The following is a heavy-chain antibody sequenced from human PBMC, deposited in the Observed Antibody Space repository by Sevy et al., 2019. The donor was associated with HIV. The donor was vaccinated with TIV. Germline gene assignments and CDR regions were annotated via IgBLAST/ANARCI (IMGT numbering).Heavy chain of an antibody. CDR2: IRRNAYSGAT. J-gene: IGHJ3*01. CDR3: TRAQLEPVLAFDV. CDR1: GFTFCDYA. Sequence: GGSLRLSCTASGFTFCDYAMSWFRQAPGKGLEWVGFIRRNAYSGATEYAASVKGRFTISRDDSKSIAYLQMNSLKTEDTAVYYCTRAQLEPVLAFDVWGQGTMVTVSS. V-gene: IGHV3-49*03. D-gene: IGHD1-1*01.